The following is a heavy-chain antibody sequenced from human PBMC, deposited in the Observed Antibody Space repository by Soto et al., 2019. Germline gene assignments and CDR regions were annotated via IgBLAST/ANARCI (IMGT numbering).Heavy chain of an antibody. J-gene: IGHJ3*02. CDR3: AVPYLYSSSTFDI. D-gene: IGHD6-6*01. CDR2: IYSGGDT. V-gene: IGHV3-66*01. CDR1: GFTVSSDY. Sequence: AGSLRLSCAASGFTVSSDYMSWVRRAPGKGLEWVSVIYSGGDTHYADSVKGRFTISRDNSKNTLYLQMNSLRAEDTAVYYCAVPYLYSSSTFDIRGQRTMVTGSS.